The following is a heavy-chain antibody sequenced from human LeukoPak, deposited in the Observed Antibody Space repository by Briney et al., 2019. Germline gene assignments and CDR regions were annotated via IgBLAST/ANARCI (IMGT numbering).Heavy chain of an antibody. CDR1: GGSFSGYY. J-gene: IGHJ4*02. V-gene: IGHV4-34*01. Sequence: SETLSLTCAVYGGSFSGYYWSWIRQPPGKGLEWIGEINHSGSTNYNPSLKSRVTISVDTSKNQFSLKLSSVTAADTAVYHCARGSKEAAAEVPQKHFDYWGQGTLVTVSS. CDR2: INHSGST. D-gene: IGHD6-13*01. CDR3: ARGSKEAAAEVPQKHFDY.